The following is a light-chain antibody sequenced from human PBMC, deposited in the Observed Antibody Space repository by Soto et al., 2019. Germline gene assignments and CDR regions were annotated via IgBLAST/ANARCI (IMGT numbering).Light chain of an antibody. J-gene: IGLJ1*01. CDR2: GDS. CDR3: SAWDDSLNGDV. CDR1: SSNIGSNN. V-gene: IGLV1-44*01. Sequence: QSVLTQSPSASGTPGQRVTISCSGSSSNIGSNNVNWYQQLPGAAPRLLIYGDSQRPSGVPDRFSASKSGTSASLAISGLQSEDEADYYCSAWDDSLNGDVFGNGTKVTVL.